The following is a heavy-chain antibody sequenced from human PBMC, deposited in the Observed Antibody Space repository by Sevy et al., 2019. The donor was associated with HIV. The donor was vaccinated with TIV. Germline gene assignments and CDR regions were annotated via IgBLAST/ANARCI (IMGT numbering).Heavy chain of an antibody. Sequence: GGSLRLSCAASGFTFSTHAMHWVRQAPGKGLEWVSAVSGSGGKTYYADSVKGRFTISRDTSNNTLFLHMNSLRAEDTAVYYCATHRRRDGYSYGAFDIWGQGTMVTVSS. D-gene: IGHD4-4*01. V-gene: IGHV3-23*01. CDR2: VSGSGGKT. CDR3: ATHRRRDGYSYGAFDI. J-gene: IGHJ3*02. CDR1: GFTFSTHA.